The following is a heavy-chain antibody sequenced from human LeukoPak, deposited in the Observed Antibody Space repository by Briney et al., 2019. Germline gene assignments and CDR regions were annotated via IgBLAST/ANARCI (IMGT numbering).Heavy chain of an antibody. D-gene: IGHD4-17*01. CDR1: GFTFSSYG. J-gene: IGHJ5*02. CDR2: IWYDGSNK. V-gene: IGHV3-33*01. Sequence: GRSLRLSCAASGFTFSSYGMHWVRQAPGKGLEWVAVIWYDGSNKYYADSVKGRFTISRDNSKNTLYLQMNSLRPEDTAVYYCARDVSHGDYAWFDPWGQGTLVTVSS. CDR3: ARDVSHGDYAWFDP.